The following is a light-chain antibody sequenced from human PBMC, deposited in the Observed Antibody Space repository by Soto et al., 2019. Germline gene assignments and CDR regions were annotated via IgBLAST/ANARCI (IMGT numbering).Light chain of an antibody. CDR1: QSVSSSY. CDR2: DAS. J-gene: IGKJ4*01. CDR3: HQYYNWPLT. Sequence: SLSPGERSTLSCRASQSVSSSYLVWHQQKPGQAPRLLIYDASNRATGIPARFSGSGSGTDFTLTIYSLQSEDFAVFYCHQYYNWPLTFGGGTKVDIK. V-gene: IGKV3D-7*01.